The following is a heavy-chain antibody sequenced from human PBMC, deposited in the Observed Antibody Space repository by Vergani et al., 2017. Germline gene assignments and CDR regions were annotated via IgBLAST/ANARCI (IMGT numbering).Heavy chain of an antibody. CDR3: ARIPRKWREWEVDY. D-gene: IGHD5-12*01. J-gene: IGHJ4*02. V-gene: IGHV4-39*07. Sequence: QLQLQESGPGLVKPSETLSLTCTVSGGSISSSSYYWGWIRQPPGKGLEWIGSIYYSGSTYYNPSLKSRVTISVDTSKNQFSLKLSSVTAADTAVYYCARIPRKWREWEVDYWGQGTLVTVSS. CDR1: GGSISSSSYY. CDR2: IYYSGST.